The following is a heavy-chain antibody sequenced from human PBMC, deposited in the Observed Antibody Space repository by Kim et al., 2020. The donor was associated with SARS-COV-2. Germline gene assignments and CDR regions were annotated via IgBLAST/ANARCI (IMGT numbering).Heavy chain of an antibody. Sequence: GGSLRLSCEASGFIFSSYAMGWVRQAPGKGLEWVSFITESGDATRYADSVRGRFTISRDNSKNTMYLQMTSLRVDDTAVYYCTRDPPRRSDLWGQGTLVTVST. J-gene: IGHJ5*02. V-gene: IGHV3-23*01. CDR1: GFIFSSYA. CDR3: TRDPPRRSDL. CDR2: ITESGDAT. D-gene: IGHD3-10*01.